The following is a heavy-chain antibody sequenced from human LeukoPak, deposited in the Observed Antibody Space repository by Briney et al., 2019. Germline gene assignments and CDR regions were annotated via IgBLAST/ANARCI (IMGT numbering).Heavy chain of an antibody. CDR1: GGSISSGDYY. V-gene: IGHV4-30-4*01. D-gene: IGHD3-22*01. Sequence: SQTLSLTCTVSGGSISSGDYYWSSIRQPPGKGLEWIAYMYYSGSTYYNPSLKSRVTMSADTSKNQLSLKLSSVTAADTAVYYCARPYYYDSRIDPWGQGILVTVSS. CDR2: MYYSGST. J-gene: IGHJ5*02. CDR3: ARPYYYDSRIDP.